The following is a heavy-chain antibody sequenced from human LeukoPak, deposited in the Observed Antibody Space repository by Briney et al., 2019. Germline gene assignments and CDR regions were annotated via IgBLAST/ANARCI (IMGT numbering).Heavy chain of an antibody. D-gene: IGHD2/OR15-2a*01. J-gene: IGHJ4*02. CDR2: INPNSGGT. CDR1: RYTFTAYY. V-gene: IGHV1-2*02. Sequence: ASVKLSCKASRYTFTAYYIEWVRQAPGQGLEWMGWINPNSGGTEYAQKFQGRITLTRDTSISTAYMELSRLRSDDTAVYYCASFYAPDRGIESQNLVTVYWGQGTLVSVSS. CDR3: ASFYAPDRGIESQNLVTVY.